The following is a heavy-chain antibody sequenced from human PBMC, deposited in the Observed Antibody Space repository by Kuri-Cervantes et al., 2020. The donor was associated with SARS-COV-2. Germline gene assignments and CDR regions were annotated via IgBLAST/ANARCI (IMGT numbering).Heavy chain of an antibody. CDR1: GYTFTGYY. Sequence: ASVKVSCKASGYTFTGYYMHWVRQAPGQGLEWMVWINPNSGGTNYAQKFQGWVTMTRDTSISTAYMELSRLRSDDTAVYYCARGVHCSGGSCLEGAFDIWGQGTMVTVSS. V-gene: IGHV1-2*04. J-gene: IGHJ3*02. CDR3: ARGVHCSGGSCLEGAFDI. D-gene: IGHD2-15*01. CDR2: INPNSGGT.